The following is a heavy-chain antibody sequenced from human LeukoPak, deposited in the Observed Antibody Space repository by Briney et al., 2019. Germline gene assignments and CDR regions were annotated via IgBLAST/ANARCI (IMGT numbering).Heavy chain of an antibody. Sequence: SETLSLTCTVSGGSISSYYWSWIRQPAGKGLEWIGRIYTSGSTNYNPSLKSRVTISVDKSKNQFSLKPSSVTAADTAVYYCARDSAYSSGYYYFDYWGQGTLVTVSS. CDR2: IYTSGST. V-gene: IGHV4-4*07. CDR3: ARDSAYSSGYYYFDY. CDR1: GGSISSYY. J-gene: IGHJ4*02. D-gene: IGHD6-25*01.